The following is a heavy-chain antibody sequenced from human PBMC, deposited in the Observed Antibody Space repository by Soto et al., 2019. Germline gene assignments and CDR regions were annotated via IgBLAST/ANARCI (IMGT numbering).Heavy chain of an antibody. CDR3: AHYYYDSSGYYSGGS. CDR1: GFSLSSRGVG. Sequence: QITLKESGPTLVKPTQTLTLTCTFSGFSLSSRGVGVVWIRQPPGKALEWLALIYWDDDKRYSPSLKSRLTITKDTSKNQVVLTMTNLDPEDTAPYYCAHYYYDSSGYYSGGSWGQGTLVTVSS. V-gene: IGHV2-5*02. CDR2: IYWDDDK. D-gene: IGHD3-22*01. J-gene: IGHJ5*02.